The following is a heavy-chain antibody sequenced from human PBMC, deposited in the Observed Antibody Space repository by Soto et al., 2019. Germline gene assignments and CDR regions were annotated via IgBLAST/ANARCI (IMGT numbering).Heavy chain of an antibody. CDR2: IYYSGST. D-gene: IGHD3-22*01. CDR1: CGSISSSSYY. Sequence: SETLSLTCTVSCGSISSSSYYWGWIRQPPGKGLEWIGSIYYSGSTYYNPSLKSRVTISVDTSKNQFSLKLSSVTAADTAVYYCARHDYYDSSADPDYWGQGTLVTVS. CDR3: ARHDYYDSSADPDY. V-gene: IGHV4-39*01. J-gene: IGHJ4*02.